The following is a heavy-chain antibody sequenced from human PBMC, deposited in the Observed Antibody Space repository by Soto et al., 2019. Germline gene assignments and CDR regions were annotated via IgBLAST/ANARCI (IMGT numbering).Heavy chain of an antibody. V-gene: IGHV3-23*01. J-gene: IGHJ4*02. CDR3: AKTHPLYTAMDSQFDY. Sequence: GGSLRLSCAASGFTFSSYAMSWVRQAPGKGLEWVSAISGSGGSTYYADSVKGRFTISRDNSKNTLYLQMNTLRAEDTAVYYCAKTHPLYTAMDSQFDYWGQGTLVTVSS. CDR2: ISGSGGST. CDR1: GFTFSSYA. D-gene: IGHD5-18*01.